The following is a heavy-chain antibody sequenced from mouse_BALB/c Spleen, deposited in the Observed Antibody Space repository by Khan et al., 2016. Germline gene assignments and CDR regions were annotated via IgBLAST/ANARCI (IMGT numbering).Heavy chain of an antibody. CDR2: INPGSGST. CDR3: ASQYGSSYVWFAY. V-gene: IGHV1-54*01. Sequence: QVRLQQSGADLVRPGTSVKVSCKASGYAFTNVLIDWIKQRPGQGLDWIGVINPGSGSTNYNEQFKGKATLTADKSSSTAYMQLSSLTSDDSAGYCCASQYGSSYVWFAYWGQGTLVTVSA. CDR1: GYAFTNVL. J-gene: IGHJ3*01. D-gene: IGHD1-1*01.